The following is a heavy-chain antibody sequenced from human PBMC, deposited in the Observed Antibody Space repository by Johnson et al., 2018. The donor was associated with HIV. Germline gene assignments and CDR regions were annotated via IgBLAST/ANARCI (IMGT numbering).Heavy chain of an antibody. CDR3: AREDYHYDGSDHVLGAFDI. D-gene: IGHD3-22*01. J-gene: IGHJ3*02. CDR1: GFTFDDYA. Sequence: VQLVESGGGLVQPGRSLRLSCAASGFTFDDYAMHWVRQAPGKGLEWVSGISWNSGSIGYADSVKGRFTVSRDNSKQTLYLDMNSLRAEDTAVYFCAREDYHYDGSDHVLGAFDIWGQGTMVTVSS. CDR2: ISWNSGSI. V-gene: IGHV3-9*01.